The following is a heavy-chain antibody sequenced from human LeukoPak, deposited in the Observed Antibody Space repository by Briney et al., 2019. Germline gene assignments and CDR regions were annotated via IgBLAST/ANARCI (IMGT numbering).Heavy chain of an antibody. J-gene: IGHJ4*02. Sequence: QSGGSLRLSCAASGFTFSSYWMSWVRQAPGKGLEWVANIKQDGSEEYYVDSVKGRFTISRDNAKDSLYLQMNSLRAEDTAVYYCARDGAVAGRYYFDYWGQGILVTVSS. CDR2: IKQDGSEE. V-gene: IGHV3-7*01. D-gene: IGHD6-19*01. CDR1: GFTFSSYW. CDR3: ARDGAVAGRYYFDY.